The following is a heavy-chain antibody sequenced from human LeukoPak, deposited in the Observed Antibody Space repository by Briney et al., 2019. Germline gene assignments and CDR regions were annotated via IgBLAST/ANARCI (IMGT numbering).Heavy chain of an antibody. V-gene: IGHV4-59*06. Sequence: SETLSLTCTVSGGSISSYFWSWIRQHPGKGLEWIGYIYYSGSTYYNPSPKSRVTISVDTSRNQFSLKLSSVTAADTAVYYCARVGYYGSGSYYNVWGQGTLVTVSS. J-gene: IGHJ4*02. CDR2: IYYSGST. CDR3: ARVGYYGSGSYYNV. D-gene: IGHD3-10*01. CDR1: GGSISSYF.